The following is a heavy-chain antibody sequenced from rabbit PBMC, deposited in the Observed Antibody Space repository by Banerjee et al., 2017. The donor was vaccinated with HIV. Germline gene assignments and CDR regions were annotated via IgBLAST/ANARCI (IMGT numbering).Heavy chain of an antibody. V-gene: IGHV1S40*01. J-gene: IGHJ4*01. Sequence: PGKGLEWIGCINTSSGNTVYATWAKGRFTISKTSWTTVTLQMTSLTAADTATYFCARDRAGYAGYGYARLWGPGTLVTVS. D-gene: IGHD6-1*01. CDR3: ARDRAGYAGYGYARL. CDR2: INTSSGNT.